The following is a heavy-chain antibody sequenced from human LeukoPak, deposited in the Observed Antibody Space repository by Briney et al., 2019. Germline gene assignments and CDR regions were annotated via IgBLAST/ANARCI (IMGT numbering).Heavy chain of an antibody. J-gene: IGHJ5*02. CDR3: ARRVDATRWFDP. CDR2: INSDGTTT. V-gene: IGHV3-74*03. Sequence: PGGSLRLSYAASGFTFSNYFMHWVRQAPGKGLVWVSRINSDGTTTMYADSVKGRFTISRDNAKNTLYLQMNSLRDEDTAVYYCARRVDATRWFDPWGQGTLVTVSS. D-gene: IGHD2-15*01. CDR1: GFTFSNYF.